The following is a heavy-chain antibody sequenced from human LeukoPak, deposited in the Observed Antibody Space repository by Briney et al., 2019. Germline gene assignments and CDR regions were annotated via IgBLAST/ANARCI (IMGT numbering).Heavy chain of an antibody. CDR3: ASTGIAADAFDY. J-gene: IGHJ4*02. V-gene: IGHV4-4*02. CDR1: GDSISTNHW. D-gene: IGHD6-13*01. CDR2: VYHSGST. Sequence: SGTLSLTCAVSGDSISTNHWWSWVRQPPGKGLEWIGEVYHSGSTNYNPSLKSRVTISVDKSKNLFSLKLTSVTAADTAMYYYASTGIAADAFDYWGQGTLVTVSS.